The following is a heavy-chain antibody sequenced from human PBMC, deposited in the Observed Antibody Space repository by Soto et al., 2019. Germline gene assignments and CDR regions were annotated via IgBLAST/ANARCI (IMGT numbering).Heavy chain of an antibody. D-gene: IGHD3-22*01. V-gene: IGHV1-58*01. J-gene: IGHJ4*02. CDR3: AASYYYDSSGYYAYYIDY. CDR1: GFTFINSA. CDR2: IVVGSGNT. Sequence: SVKVSCKASGFTFINSAVQWVRQARGQRLEWIGWIVVGSGNTNSAQKFQERVTITRDLSTSTAYMELSSLRSEDTAVYYCAASYYYDSSGYYAYYIDYWSQGALVTVSS.